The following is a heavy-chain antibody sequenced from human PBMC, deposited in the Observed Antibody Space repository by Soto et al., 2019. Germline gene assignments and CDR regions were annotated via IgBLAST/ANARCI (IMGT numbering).Heavy chain of an antibody. V-gene: IGHV4-39*01. J-gene: IGHJ5*02. CDR1: GGSSSSSSYY. Sequence: SETLSLTCTVSGGSSSSSSYYWGWIRQPPGKGLEWIGSIYYSGSTYYNPSLKSRVTISVDTSKNQFSLKLSSVTAADTAVYYCARHATSLFDPWGQGTLVTVSS. CDR2: IYYSGST. CDR3: ARHATSLFDP.